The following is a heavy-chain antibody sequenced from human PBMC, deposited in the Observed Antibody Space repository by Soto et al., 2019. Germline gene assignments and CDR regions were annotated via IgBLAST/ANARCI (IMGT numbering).Heavy chain of an antibody. CDR2: IYYSGST. J-gene: IGHJ5*02. CDR3: ARPWSYVDYVWFDP. D-gene: IGHD4-17*01. V-gene: IGHV4-39*01. CDR1: GGSISSSSYY. Sequence: QLQLQESGPGLVKPSETLSLTCTVSGGSISSSSYYWGWIRQPPGKGLGWIGSIYYSGSTYYNPSLKSRVTFSVATAKNQFSLKLSSVSAADTAVYYCARPWSYVDYVWFDPWGQGTLVTVSS.